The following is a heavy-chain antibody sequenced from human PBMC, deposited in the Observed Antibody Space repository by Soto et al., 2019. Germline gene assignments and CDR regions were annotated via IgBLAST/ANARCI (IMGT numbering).Heavy chain of an antibody. CDR2: IKQDGSEK. CDR3: ARVFRMVYAIGITIFRGGFDY. Sequence: EVQLVESGGGLVQPGGSLRLSCAASGFTFSSYWMSWVRQAPGKGLEWVANIKQDGSEKYYVDYVKGRFTISRDNAKDSLYLQMNSRRAEDTAVYYCARVFRMVYAIGITIFRGGFDYWGQGTLVTVSS. V-gene: IGHV3-7*01. D-gene: IGHD2-8*01. J-gene: IGHJ4*02. CDR1: GFTFSSYW.